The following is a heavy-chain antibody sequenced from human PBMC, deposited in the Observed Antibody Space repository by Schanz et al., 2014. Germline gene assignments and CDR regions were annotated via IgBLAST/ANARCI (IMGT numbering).Heavy chain of an antibody. D-gene: IGHD3-10*01. J-gene: IGHJ4*02. Sequence: QVQLVQSGAEVRKPGASVKVSCKASGYTFISYGISWVRQAPGQGLEWMGWISAYTNNTNYAQKVQGRVTMTTDTSTGTAYMDLRSLTSEDTAVHYCARGRGFYDYWGQGTLVTVSS. CDR2: ISAYTNNT. CDR1: GYTFISYG. CDR3: ARGRGFYDY. V-gene: IGHV1-18*01.